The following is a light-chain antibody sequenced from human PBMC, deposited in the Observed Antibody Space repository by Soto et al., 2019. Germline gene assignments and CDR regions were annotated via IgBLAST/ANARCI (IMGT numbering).Light chain of an antibody. V-gene: IGLV1-47*01. CDR1: SSNIGSNS. CDR2: RNS. J-gene: IGLJ1*01. CDR3: EAWDDSLSGYV. Sequence: QSVLTQPPSASGTPGQRVTISCSGSSSNIGSNSVYWYQQLPGTAPKLLIYRNSQRPSGVPDRFSGSKSGTSASLAISGLRSEDEADSYCEAWDDSLSGYVFGTGTKVTV.